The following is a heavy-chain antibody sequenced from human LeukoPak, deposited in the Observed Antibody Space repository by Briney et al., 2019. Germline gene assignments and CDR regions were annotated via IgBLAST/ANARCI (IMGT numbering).Heavy chain of an antibody. V-gene: IGHV4-59*08. Sequence: SETLSLTCTVSGGSISSYYWSWIRQPPGKGLEWIGYIYYSGSTNYNPSLKSRVTISVDTSKNQFSLKLSSVTAADTAVYYRARHGYSRRTYYYGMDVWGQGTTVTVSS. CDR3: ARHGYSRRTYYYGMDV. CDR2: IYYSGST. D-gene: IGHD6-13*01. CDR1: GGSISSYY. J-gene: IGHJ6*02.